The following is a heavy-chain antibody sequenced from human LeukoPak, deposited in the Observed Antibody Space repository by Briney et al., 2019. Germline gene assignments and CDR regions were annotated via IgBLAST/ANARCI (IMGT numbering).Heavy chain of an antibody. V-gene: IGHV3-74*01. D-gene: IGHD3-22*01. Sequence: GGSLRLSCAASGFTLSSYWMHWVRQAPGKGLVWASRIKSDGRTNYADSVKGRFTISRDNAKNTVSLQMNSLRAEDTGVYYCARAPSEIGGYYPEYFRHWGQGTLVIVSS. CDR3: ARAPSEIGGYYPEYFRH. J-gene: IGHJ1*01. CDR1: GFTLSSYW. CDR2: IKSDGRT.